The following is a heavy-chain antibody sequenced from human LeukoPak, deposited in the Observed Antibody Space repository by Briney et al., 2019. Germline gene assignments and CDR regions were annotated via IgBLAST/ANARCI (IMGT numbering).Heavy chain of an antibody. D-gene: IGHD6-13*01. Sequence: PGGSLRLSCAASGFTFSTYSMTWVRQAPGKGLEWVSYISGSSSAIYYADSVKGRFTISRDNAKNSLYLQMNSLRDEDTAVYYCARDHYSRNDYWGQGTLVTVS. V-gene: IGHV3-48*02. J-gene: IGHJ4*02. CDR1: GFTFSTYS. CDR2: ISGSSSAI. CDR3: ARDHYSRNDY.